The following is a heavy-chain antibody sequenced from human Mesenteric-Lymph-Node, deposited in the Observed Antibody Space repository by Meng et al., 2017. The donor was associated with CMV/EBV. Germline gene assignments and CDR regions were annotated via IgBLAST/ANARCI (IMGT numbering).Heavy chain of an antibody. CDR2: VYSSGNT. V-gene: IGHV4-39*01. D-gene: IGHD2-2*01. Sequence: SGGSISSSGYYWGWSGKPTGKGLEWIGSVYSSGNTYNNPSLKSRINISLDTSKNQFSLNLSSVTAADTGVYYCASRYCSTTTCLFDSWGQGTLVTVSS. CDR3: ASRYCSTTTCLFDS. J-gene: IGHJ4*02. CDR1: GGSISSSGYY.